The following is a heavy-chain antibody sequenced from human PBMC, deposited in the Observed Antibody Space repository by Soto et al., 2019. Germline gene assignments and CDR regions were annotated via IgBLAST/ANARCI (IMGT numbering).Heavy chain of an antibody. V-gene: IGHV3-30-3*01. CDR1: GFTFSSYA. CDR2: ISYDGSNK. J-gene: IGHJ5*02. D-gene: IGHD3-3*01. Sequence: HPGGSLRLSCAASGFTFSSYAMHWVRQAPGKGLEWVAVISYDGSNKYYADSVKGRFTISRDNSKNTLYLQMNSLRAEDTAVYYCARGAGITIFGVVIGDNWFDPWGQGTLVTVSS. CDR3: ARGAGITIFGVVIGDNWFDP.